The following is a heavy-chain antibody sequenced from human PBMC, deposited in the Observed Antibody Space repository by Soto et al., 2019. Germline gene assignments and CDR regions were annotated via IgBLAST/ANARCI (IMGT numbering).Heavy chain of an antibody. Sequence: QLQLQESGPGLVKPSETLSLTCTVSGGSISSSSYFWGWIRQPPGKGLEWIGRIYYSGSTYYNPALKIRVTVSVDTSKNQFSLKLSSVTAADTAVYYCARHPSDFGFEPWGQGTLVTVSS. J-gene: IGHJ5*02. D-gene: IGHD2-21*02. V-gene: IGHV4-39*01. CDR2: IYYSGST. CDR1: GGSISSSSYF. CDR3: ARHPSDFGFEP.